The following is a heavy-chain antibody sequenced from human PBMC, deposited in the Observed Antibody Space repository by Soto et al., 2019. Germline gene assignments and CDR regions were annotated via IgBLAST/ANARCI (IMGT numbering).Heavy chain of an antibody. Sequence: GGSLRLSCVASGFTFSTYDMHWVRQATGKGLEWVSAIGIGGETYHSGSVKGRFTISRENAKNSLYLQMNSLRVDDTAVYYCARIVVPSTNYCYYMDVWGKGTTVTVSS. D-gene: IGHD2-2*01. CDR3: ARIVVPSTNYCYYMDV. J-gene: IGHJ6*03. CDR2: IGIGGET. V-gene: IGHV3-13*01. CDR1: GFTFSTYD.